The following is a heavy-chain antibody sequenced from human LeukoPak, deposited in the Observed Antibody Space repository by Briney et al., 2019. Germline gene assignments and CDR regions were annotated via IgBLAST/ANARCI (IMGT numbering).Heavy chain of an antibody. CDR2: IKQDGSEK. J-gene: IGHJ4*02. V-gene: IGHV3-7*01. D-gene: IGHD3-22*01. CDR3: ARAYPYYDSSGYYYMFDY. CDR1: GFTFSSYW. Sequence: GGSLRLSCAASGFTFSSYWMSWVRQAPGKVLEWVANIKQDGSEKYYVDSVKGRFTISRDNAKNSLYLQMNSLRAEDTAVYYCARAYPYYDSSGYYYMFDYWGQGTLVTVSS.